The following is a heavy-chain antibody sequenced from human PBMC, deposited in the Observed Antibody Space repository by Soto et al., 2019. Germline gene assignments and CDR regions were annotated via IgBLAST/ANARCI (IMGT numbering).Heavy chain of an antibody. CDR1: DDSISSGNKY. D-gene: IGHD3-16*01. CDR3: ARVPSPFDYYYAMDV. J-gene: IGHJ6*02. CDR2: IFSSGTT. Sequence: SETLSLTCTVSDDSISSGNKYWSWIRQPPGKGLEWIGYIFSSGTTYYNPSLKSRLTMSLDASQNQFSLKLNSLTDADTAVYFCARVPSPFDYYYAMDVWGQGTTVTVSS. V-gene: IGHV4-30-4*01.